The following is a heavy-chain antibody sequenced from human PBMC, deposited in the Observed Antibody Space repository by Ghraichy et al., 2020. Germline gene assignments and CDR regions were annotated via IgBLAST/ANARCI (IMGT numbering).Heavy chain of an antibody. J-gene: IGHJ5*02. Sequence: ASVKVSCKTSGYTFTSYGISWVRQAPGQGLEWVGWINTNNGNANYAQKFQGRVTMTRDTSASTAYMELRSLRSDDTAVYYCARDWDYSWFDPWGQGTPVTVSS. CDR3: ARDWDYSWFDP. V-gene: IGHV1-18*01. CDR1: GYTFTSYG. D-gene: IGHD1-7*01. CDR2: INTNNGNA.